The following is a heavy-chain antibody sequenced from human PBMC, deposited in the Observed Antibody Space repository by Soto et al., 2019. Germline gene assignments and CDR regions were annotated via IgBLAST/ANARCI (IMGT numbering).Heavy chain of an antibody. V-gene: IGHV4-61*01. CDR2: IYYSGST. D-gene: IGHD4-17*01. J-gene: IGHJ5*02. CDR3: ARRSPLRWGSFDP. Sequence: QVQLQESGPGLVKPSETLSLTCTVSGDSVSGSSYYWSWIRQPPGKGLEWIGYIYYSGSTNYNPSLKSRVTISVDTSKNQFSLKMSSVTAADTAVYYCARRSPLRWGSFDPWGQGTLVTVSS. CDR1: GDSVSGSSYY.